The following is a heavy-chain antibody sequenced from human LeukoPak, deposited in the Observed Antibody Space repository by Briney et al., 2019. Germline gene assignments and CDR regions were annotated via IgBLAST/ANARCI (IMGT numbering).Heavy chain of an antibody. CDR2: IYHSGST. Sequence: SQTLSLTCAVSGGSISSGGYSWSRIRQPPGTGLEWIGYIYHSGSTYYNPSLKSRVTISVDRSKNRFSLKLSSVTAADTAVYYCARSSTSRKNYYYYGMDVWGQGTTVTVSS. CDR3: ARSSTSRKNYYYYGMDV. V-gene: IGHV4-30-2*01. J-gene: IGHJ6*02. CDR1: GGSISSGGYS. D-gene: IGHD2-2*01.